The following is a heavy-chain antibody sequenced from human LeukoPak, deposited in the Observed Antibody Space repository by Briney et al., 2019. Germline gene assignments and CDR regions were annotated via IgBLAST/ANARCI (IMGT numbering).Heavy chain of an antibody. Sequence: SETLSLTCTVSGGSVSSGSYYWIWIRQPPGKGLEWIGYLHDSGRTNYSPSLKSRVTISVDTSKNQFSLKLSSVTAADTAVYYCARVRPRSGYGNLFDYWGQGTLVTVSS. CDR1: GGSVSSGSYY. CDR3: ARVRPRSGYGNLFDY. D-gene: IGHD3-22*01. J-gene: IGHJ4*02. CDR2: LHDSGRT. V-gene: IGHV4-61*01.